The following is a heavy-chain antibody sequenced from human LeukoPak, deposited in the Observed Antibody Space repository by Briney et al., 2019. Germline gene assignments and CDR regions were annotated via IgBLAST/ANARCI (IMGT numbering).Heavy chain of an antibody. Sequence: SVKVSCKASGYTFTGYYLHWVRQAPGQGLEWMGRIIPILGIANYAQKFQGRVTITADKSTSTAYMELSSLRSEDTAVYYCARGSTAMVTSYYYGMDVWGQGTTVTVSS. V-gene: IGHV1-69*02. CDR2: IIPILGIA. D-gene: IGHD5-18*01. CDR1: GYTFTGYY. CDR3: ARGSTAMVTSYYYGMDV. J-gene: IGHJ6*02.